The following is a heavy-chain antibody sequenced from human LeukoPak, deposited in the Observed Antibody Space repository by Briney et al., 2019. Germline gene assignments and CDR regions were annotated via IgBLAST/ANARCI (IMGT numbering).Heavy chain of an antibody. CDR3: ARGYSSGWYTYYFDY. Sequence: PGRSLRLPCAASGFTFSSYGMHWVRQAPGKGLEWVAVIWYDGSNKYYADSVKGRFTISRDNSKNTLYLQMNSLRAEDTAVYYCARGYSSGWYTYYFDYWGQGTLVTVSS. J-gene: IGHJ4*02. CDR1: GFTFSSYG. D-gene: IGHD6-19*01. V-gene: IGHV3-33*01. CDR2: IWYDGSNK.